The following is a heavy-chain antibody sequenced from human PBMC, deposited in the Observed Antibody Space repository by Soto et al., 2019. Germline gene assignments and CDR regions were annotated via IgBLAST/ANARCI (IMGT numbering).Heavy chain of an antibody. CDR3: AKCSVGTVRTSGWCNWLDP. J-gene: IGHJ5*02. V-gene: IGHV3-23*01. Sequence: EVRLLESGGGLAQPGGSRRLSCAASGFTFSSSAMNWVRQAPGKGLEWVSSIRVGGGDTFYADSVRGRFTVSRDISRNTLYLQMNSLRAEETAIYYCAKCSVGTVRTSGWCNWLDPWGQGTLVTVSS. CDR1: GFTFSSSA. CDR2: IRVGGGDT. D-gene: IGHD6-19*01.